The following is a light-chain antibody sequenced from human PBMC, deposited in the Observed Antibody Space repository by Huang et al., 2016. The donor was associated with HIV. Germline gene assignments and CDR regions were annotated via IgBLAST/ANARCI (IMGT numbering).Light chain of an antibody. Sequence: EIVMTQSPLILSVSPGERATLSCRASEGVSTNLAWYQHKPGKAPRFLMFGASTRATGVPARFSGTGSGTEFALTISSLQSEDFAIYFCQQYNSWPLTFGPGTKVDL. J-gene: IGKJ3*01. V-gene: IGKV3-15*01. CDR3: QQYNSWPLT. CDR1: EGVSTN. CDR2: GAS.